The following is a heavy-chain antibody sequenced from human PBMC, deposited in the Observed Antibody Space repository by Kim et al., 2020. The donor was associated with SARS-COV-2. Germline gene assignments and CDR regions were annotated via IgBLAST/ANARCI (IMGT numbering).Heavy chain of an antibody. CDR3: ARSKAGIFWVVIGHYYYGMDV. CDR2: SNPSGGST. V-gene: IGHV1-46*01. J-gene: IGHJ6*02. CDR1: GYTFTSHY. Sequence: ASVKVSCKASGYTFTSHYMHWVRQAPGQGLEWMGISNPSGGSTSYAQKFQGRVTMTRDTSTSTVYMELSSLRSEDTAVYYCARSKAGIFWVVIGHYYYGMDVWGQGPTLPVSS. D-gene: IGHD3-3*01.